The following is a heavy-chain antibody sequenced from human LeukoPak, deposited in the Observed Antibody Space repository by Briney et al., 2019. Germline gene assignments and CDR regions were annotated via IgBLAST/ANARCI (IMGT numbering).Heavy chain of an antibody. Sequence: GGSLRLSCAASGFTFTNYAMSWVRQAAGKGLEWVSTISGNGVDTYYTDSVQGRFTISRDNPKNSLYLQMNSLRVEDTAVYYCAKLYSSGRYYFDYWGQGTLVTVSS. V-gene: IGHV3-23*01. CDR3: AKLYSSGRYYFDY. CDR1: GFTFTNYA. J-gene: IGHJ4*02. D-gene: IGHD6-19*01. CDR2: ISGNGVDT.